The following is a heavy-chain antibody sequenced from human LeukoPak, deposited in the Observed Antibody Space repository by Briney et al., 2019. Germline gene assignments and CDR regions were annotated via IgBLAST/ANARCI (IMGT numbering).Heavy chain of an antibody. V-gene: IGHV2-5*02. CDR2: IYWDDDK. J-gene: IGHJ5*02. CDR1: GFSLRTRGVG. CDR3: AHSGGEKYYYGSYRFDP. Sequence: SGPTLVNPPQTLTLTCTFSGFSLRTRGVGVGWIRQPPGKALEWLALIYWDDDKRYSPSLKSRLTITKDTSKTQVVLTMTNMDPVDTATYYCAHSGGEKYYYGSYRFDPWGQGTLVTVSS. D-gene: IGHD3-10*01.